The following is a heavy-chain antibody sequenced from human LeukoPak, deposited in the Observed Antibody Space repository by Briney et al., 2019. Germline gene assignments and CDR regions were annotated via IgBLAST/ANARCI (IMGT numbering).Heavy chain of an antibody. CDR1: GFTVSSNY. CDR3: ARESGGGGNYFDY. J-gene: IGHJ4*02. Sequence: GGSLRLSCAASGFTVSSNYMSWVRQAPGKGLEWVSVIYSGGSTYYADSVKGRFTISRDNSKNTLYLQMNSLRAEDTAVYYCARESGGGGNYFDYWGQGTLVTVSS. D-gene: IGHD2-8*02. V-gene: IGHV3-66*01. CDR2: IYSGGST.